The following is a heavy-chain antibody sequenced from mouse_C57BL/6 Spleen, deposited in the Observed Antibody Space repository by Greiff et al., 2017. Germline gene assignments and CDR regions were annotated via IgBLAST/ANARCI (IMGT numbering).Heavy chain of an antibody. J-gene: IGHJ3*01. CDR1: GYTFTNYW. V-gene: IGHV1-63*01. CDR3: ASSPGGRYGAWFAY. Sequence: VQGVESGAELVRPGTSVKMSCKASGYTFTNYWIRWAKQRPGHGLEWIGDIYPGGGYTNYNEKFKGKATLTVDKSSSTAYMQFSSLTSEDSAIYYCASSPGGRYGAWFAYWGQGTLVTVSA. CDR2: IYPGGGYT. D-gene: IGHD2-14*01.